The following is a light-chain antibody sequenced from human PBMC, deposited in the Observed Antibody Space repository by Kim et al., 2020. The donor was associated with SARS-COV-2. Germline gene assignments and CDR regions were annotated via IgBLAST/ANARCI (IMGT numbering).Light chain of an antibody. V-gene: IGLV1-40*01. CDR2: GNT. CDR1: SPTIGAVYD. J-gene: IGLJ1*01. CDR3: QSYDNSLGGYV. Sequence: RVPSSSPGSSPTIGAVYDVPWYQQFPGTAPRLLIYGNTNRPSGVPARFSGSKSDTSASLAITGLQAEDEADYFCQSYDNSLGGYVFATGTKVTVL.